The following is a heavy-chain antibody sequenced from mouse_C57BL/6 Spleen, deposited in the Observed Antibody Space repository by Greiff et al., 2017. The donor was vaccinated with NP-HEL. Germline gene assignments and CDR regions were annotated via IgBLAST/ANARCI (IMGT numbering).Heavy chain of an antibody. CDR2: INPNNGGT. Sequence: EVQLQQSGPELVKPGASVKMSCKASGYTFTDYNMHWVKQSHGKSLEWIGYINPNNGGTSYNQKFKGKATLTVNKSSSTAYMELRSLTSEDSAVYYCARAYGSSFYWYFDVWGTGTTVTVSS. J-gene: IGHJ1*03. CDR1: GYTFTDYN. D-gene: IGHD1-1*01. CDR3: ARAYGSSFYWYFDV. V-gene: IGHV1-22*01.